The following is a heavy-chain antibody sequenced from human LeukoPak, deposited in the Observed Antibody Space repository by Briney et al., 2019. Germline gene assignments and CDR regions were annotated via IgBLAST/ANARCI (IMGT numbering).Heavy chain of an antibody. CDR1: VYTFTDYY. D-gene: IGHD5-12*01. V-gene: IGHV1-2*02. J-gene: IGHJ4*02. Sequence: ASVKVSCKTAVYTFTDYYLHWVRQAPGQGLEWVGWIRPNSGATHYTQKFQGRLTMTRDTSISTVYMELTRLRSDDTAVYYCASDMGRYSGYDYDYCGQGTLVTASS. CDR2: IRPNSGAT. CDR3: ASDMGRYSGYDYDY.